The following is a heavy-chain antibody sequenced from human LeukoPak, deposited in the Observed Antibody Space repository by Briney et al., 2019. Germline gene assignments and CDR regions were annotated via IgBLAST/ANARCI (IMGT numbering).Heavy chain of an antibody. D-gene: IGHD2-2*01. V-gene: IGHV4-59*01. CDR3: ARLKCISTTCPSRYVMDV. Sequence: SETLSLTCSVSGGSISSYYWSWIRQPPGKGLEYIGYIYYSGSTNYNPSLKSRVTTSVDTSKDQFSLNLTSVTAADTAVYYCARLKCISTTCPSRYVMDVWGQGTTVTVSS. CDR1: GGSISSYY. J-gene: IGHJ6*02. CDR2: IYYSGST.